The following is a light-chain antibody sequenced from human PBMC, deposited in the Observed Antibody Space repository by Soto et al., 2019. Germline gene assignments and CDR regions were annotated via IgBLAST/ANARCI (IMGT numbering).Light chain of an antibody. CDR2: SND. V-gene: IGLV1-44*01. J-gene: IGLJ2*01. CDR1: SSNIGDNT. CDR3: AVWDDSLDGVV. Sequence: QSVLTQPPSASGTPGQSVTISCSGSSSNIGDNTVNWYHQLPGTAPKLLIYSNDQRSSGVPDRFSGSKSGTSASLAISGLQSEDEADYYCAVWDDSLDGVVFGGGTKLTVL.